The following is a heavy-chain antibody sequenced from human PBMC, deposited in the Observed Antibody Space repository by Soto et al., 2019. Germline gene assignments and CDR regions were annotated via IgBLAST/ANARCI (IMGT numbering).Heavy chain of an antibody. D-gene: IGHD3-22*01. CDR3: AREPNDSSAYYHHYYYGMDV. V-gene: IGHV1-3*01. CDR2: INAGNGNT. Sequence: QIQLRQSGAEVKKPGASVKVSCKASGYTFTSYGIHWVRQAPGQRLEWTGWINAGNGNTKYSEKFQGRVTITRDTSAGTAYLELSSLRSEATAVYYCAREPNDSSAYYHHYYYGMDVWGQGTTVTVSS. CDR1: GYTFTSYG. J-gene: IGHJ6*01.